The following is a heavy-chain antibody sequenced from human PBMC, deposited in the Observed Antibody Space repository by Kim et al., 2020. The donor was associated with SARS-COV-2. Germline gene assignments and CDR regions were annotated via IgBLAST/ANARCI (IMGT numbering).Heavy chain of an antibody. CDR2: IYSDGSGA. D-gene: IGHD3-22*01. CDR3: ARRAVDSSGTYYFDY. J-gene: IGHJ4*02. Sequence: GGSLRLSCAASGFTFSRYWMHWVRQPPGKGLVWVSRIYSDGSGASYADSVKGRFTISRDNAKNTLYLQMNSLRAEDTALYYCARRAVDSSGTYYFDYWGQGTPVTVSS. CDR1: GFTFSRYW. V-gene: IGHV3-74*01.